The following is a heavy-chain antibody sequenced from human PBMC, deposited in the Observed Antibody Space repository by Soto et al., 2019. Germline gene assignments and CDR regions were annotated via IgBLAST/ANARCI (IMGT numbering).Heavy chain of an antibody. CDR2: IIPIFGTA. D-gene: IGHD6-13*01. CDR3: ARGEQLDHFDY. J-gene: IGHJ4*02. Sequence: QVQLVQSGAEVKKPGSSVKVSCKASGGTFSSYAISWVRQAPGQGLEWMGGIIPIFGTAHYAQKFQGRLTITADESTSTAYMDLNSLRSENTAVYYCARGEQLDHFDYWGLGPLVTVSS. V-gene: IGHV1-69*12. CDR1: GGTFSSYA.